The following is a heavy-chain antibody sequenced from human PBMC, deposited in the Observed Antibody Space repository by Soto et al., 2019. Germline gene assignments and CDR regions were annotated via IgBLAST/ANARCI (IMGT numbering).Heavy chain of an antibody. CDR2: INHLETT. D-gene: IGHD3-10*01. CDR1: GASITYGAYS. CDR3: ARCVGFDYFDY. J-gene: IGHJ4*02. Sequence: SETLSLTCTVSGASITYGAYSWSWIRQTPGKGLEWIGYINHLETTFYNPSFESRLTLSIDRTKNQFSLNLKSMSAADRAVYFCARCVGFDYFDYWGQGIPGTVSS. V-gene: IGHV4-30-2*01.